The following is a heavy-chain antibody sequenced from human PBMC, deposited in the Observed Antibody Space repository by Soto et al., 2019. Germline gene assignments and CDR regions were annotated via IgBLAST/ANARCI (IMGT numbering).Heavy chain of an antibody. V-gene: IGHV4-39*01. CDR3: ASQHYYDSSGYYVGY. CDR1: GGSICSNIYY. CDR2: IHYSGST. J-gene: IGHJ4*02. D-gene: IGHD3-22*01. Sequence: PSETLSLTCTVSGGSICSNIYYWGWIRQPPGKGLEWIGNIHYSGSTYYDSSLKTRVTISVDTSKNQFSLKLSSVTAADTAVYYCASQHYYDSSGYYVGYWGQGTLVTVSS.